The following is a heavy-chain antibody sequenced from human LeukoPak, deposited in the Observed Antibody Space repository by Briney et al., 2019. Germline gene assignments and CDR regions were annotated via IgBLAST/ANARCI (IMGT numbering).Heavy chain of an antibody. Sequence: ASVTVSCKASGYTFTDYYVYWFRQAPGQGLEWMGWINCDNGGAHLARNFQARVTMTRDTSIATASMELTRLRPDDTAVYYCARDSRAAVGTFFDYWGQGTPVTVSS. V-gene: IGHV1-2*02. J-gene: IGHJ4*02. D-gene: IGHD6-13*01. CDR3: ARDSRAAVGTFFDY. CDR2: INCDNGGA. CDR1: GYTFTDYY.